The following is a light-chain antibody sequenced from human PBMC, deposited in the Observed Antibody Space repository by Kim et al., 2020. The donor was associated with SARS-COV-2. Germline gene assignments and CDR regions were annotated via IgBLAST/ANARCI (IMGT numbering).Light chain of an antibody. CDR1: QSVSSY. CDR3: QQRSNWSLAIT. Sequence: ERATLACRASQSVSSYLAWYQQKPGQAPRLLIYDAANRATGIPARFSGSGSGTDFTLTNSSLEPEDFAVYYCQQRSNWSLAITFGQGTRLEIK. J-gene: IGKJ5*01. V-gene: IGKV3-11*01. CDR2: DAA.